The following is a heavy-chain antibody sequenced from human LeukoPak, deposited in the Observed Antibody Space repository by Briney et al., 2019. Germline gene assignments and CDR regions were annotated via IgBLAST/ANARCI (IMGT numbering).Heavy chain of an antibody. V-gene: IGHV4-39*07. D-gene: IGHD6-13*01. CDR2: IYYSGST. Sequence: SETLSLTCTVSGGSISSSSYYWGWIRQPPGKGLEWIGSIYYSGSTYYNPSLKSRVTISVDTSKNQFSLKLSSVTAADTAVYYCARRGSRPAASIAAAGKGYFDYWGQGTLVTVSS. CDR1: GGSISSSSYY. CDR3: ARRGSRPAASIAAAGKGYFDY. J-gene: IGHJ4*02.